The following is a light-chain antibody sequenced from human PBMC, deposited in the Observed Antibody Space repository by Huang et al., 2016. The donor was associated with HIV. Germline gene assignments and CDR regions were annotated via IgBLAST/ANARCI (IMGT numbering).Light chain of an antibody. CDR3: QQRGDWPPFT. J-gene: IGKJ3*01. Sequence: EIVLTQSPATLSLSPGERATLSCRASQSVSTYLAWYQQKPGQAPRLLIDGASNRATGIPARFSGSGSGTDFTLTISSLEPEDFAVYYCQQRGDWPPFTFGPGTKVDIK. CDR1: QSVSTY. CDR2: GAS. V-gene: IGKV3-11*01.